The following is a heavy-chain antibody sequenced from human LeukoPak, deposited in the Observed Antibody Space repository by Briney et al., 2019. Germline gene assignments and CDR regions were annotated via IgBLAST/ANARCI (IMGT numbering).Heavy chain of an antibody. CDR1: GGSISSSN. Sequence: GTLSLTCAVSGGSISSSNWWSWVRQPPGKGLEWVSAISSGSSYIYYADSVKGRFTISRDNAKNSLYLQMNSLRAEDTAVYYCASGSGYCSGGSCSDYWGRGTLVTVSS. V-gene: IGHV3-21*01. D-gene: IGHD2-15*01. CDR2: ISSGSSYI. CDR3: ASGSGYCSGGSCSDY. J-gene: IGHJ4*02.